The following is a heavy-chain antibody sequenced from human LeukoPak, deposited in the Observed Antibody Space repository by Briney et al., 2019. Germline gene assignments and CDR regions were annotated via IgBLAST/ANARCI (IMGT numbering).Heavy chain of an antibody. CDR1: GGSVSSGSYY. V-gene: IGHV4-61*01. CDR2: IYYSGST. Sequence: SETLSLTCIVSGGSVSSGSYYWSWIRQPPGKGLEWIGYIYYSGSTNYNPSLKSRVTISVDTSKNQFSLKLSSVTAADTAVYYCARLYGSGWFDGDFWGRGTLVTVSS. CDR3: ARLYGSGWFDGDF. D-gene: IGHD6-19*01. J-gene: IGHJ4*02.